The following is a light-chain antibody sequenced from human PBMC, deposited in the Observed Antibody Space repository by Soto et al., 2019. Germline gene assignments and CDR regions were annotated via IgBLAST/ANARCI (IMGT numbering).Light chain of an antibody. CDR3: QVWDSDSDHLVV. J-gene: IGLJ2*01. V-gene: IGLV3-21*04. Sequence: SYELTQPPSVSVAPGRTARITCGGNNIGSKSVHWYQQKPGQAPVLVIYYDSDRPSGIPERFSGSNSGNTATLTISRVEAGDEADYYCQVWDSDSDHLVVFGGGTKLTVL. CDR2: YDS. CDR1: NIGSKS.